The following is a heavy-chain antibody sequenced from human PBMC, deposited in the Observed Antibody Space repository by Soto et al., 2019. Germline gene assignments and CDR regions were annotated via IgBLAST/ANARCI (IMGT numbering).Heavy chain of an antibody. CDR1: GFTFRSYA. J-gene: IGHJ4*02. CDR2: ISYDGTNK. Sequence: QVQLVESGGGVVQPGRSLRLSCAASGFTFRSYAMDWVRQAPGKGLEWVAVISYDGTNKYYADSVKGRFTISRDNSKNTLSLQMNSLRAEDTAVYYCARGDSNSWSDYWDQGTLVTVSS. D-gene: IGHD6-13*01. V-gene: IGHV3-30*01. CDR3: ARGDSNSWSDY.